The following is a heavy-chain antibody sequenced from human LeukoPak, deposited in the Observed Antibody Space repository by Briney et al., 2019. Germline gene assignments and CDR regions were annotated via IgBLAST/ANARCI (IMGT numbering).Heavy chain of an antibody. D-gene: IGHD6-19*01. J-gene: IGHJ4*02. V-gene: IGHV3-11*01. CDR1: GFTFSDYH. Sequence: GGSLRLSCAASGFTFSDYHMSWIRQGSGKGLEWVSYISSSGGTISYADSVKGRFTISRDNAKKSLYLQMNSLRAEDTAVYYCARGPVSSSGFFGYWGQGTLVTVSS. CDR3: ARGPVSSSGFFGY. CDR2: ISSSGGTI.